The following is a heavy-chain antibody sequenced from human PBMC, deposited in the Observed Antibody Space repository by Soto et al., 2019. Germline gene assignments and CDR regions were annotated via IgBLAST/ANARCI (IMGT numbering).Heavy chain of an antibody. CDR3: ARGLYDFWSGYDSGMDV. Sequence: GGSLRLSCAASGFTVSSNYMSWVRQAPGKGLEWVSVIYSGGSTYYADSVKGRFTISRDNSKNTLYLQMNSLRAEDTAVYYCARGLYDFWSGYDSGMDVWGQGTTVTVSS. V-gene: IGHV3-53*01. J-gene: IGHJ6*02. D-gene: IGHD3-3*01. CDR1: GFTVSSNY. CDR2: IYSGGST.